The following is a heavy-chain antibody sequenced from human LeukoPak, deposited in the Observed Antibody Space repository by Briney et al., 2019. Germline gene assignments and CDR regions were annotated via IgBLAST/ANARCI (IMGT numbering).Heavy chain of an antibody. CDR2: ISWNSGSI. Sequence: QPGGSLRLSCAASGFTFDDDAMHWVRQAPGKGLEWVSGISWNSGSIGYADSVKGRFTISRDNAKNSLYLQMNSLRAEDTALYYCAKDRLRFLEWSNWFDPWGQGTLVTVSS. V-gene: IGHV3-9*01. CDR3: AKDRLRFLEWSNWFDP. D-gene: IGHD3-3*01. J-gene: IGHJ5*02. CDR1: GFTFDDDA.